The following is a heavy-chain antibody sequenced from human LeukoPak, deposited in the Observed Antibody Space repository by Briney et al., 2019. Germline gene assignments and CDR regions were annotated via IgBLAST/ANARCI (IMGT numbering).Heavy chain of an antibody. D-gene: IGHD2-2*01. CDR1: GGSFSGYY. CDR2: INHSGST. V-gene: IGHV4-34*01. CDR3: ARGQPATIDY. Sequence: SETLSLTCAVYGGSFSGYYWSWIRQPPGKGLEWIGEINHSGSTNYNPSLKGRVTISVDTSKNQFSLKLSSVTAADTAVYYCARGQPATIDYWGQGTLVTVSS. J-gene: IGHJ4*02.